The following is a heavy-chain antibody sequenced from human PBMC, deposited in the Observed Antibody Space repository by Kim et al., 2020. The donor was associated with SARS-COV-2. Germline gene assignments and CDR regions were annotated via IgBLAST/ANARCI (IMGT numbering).Heavy chain of an antibody. CDR1: GFTFSSYS. D-gene: IGHD2-2*01. J-gene: IGHJ6*03. CDR2: IRSSFSEM. V-gene: IGHV3-21*01. Sequence: GGSLRLSCAASGFTFSSYSMSWVRQAPGKGLEWVSSIRSSFSEMIYRDSVNGRFTISRDNARDSLYLQMSSLTAEDTGVYYCARKDQAGDYSFYMDVWGKGTTVIVSS. CDR3: ARKDQAGDYSFYMDV.